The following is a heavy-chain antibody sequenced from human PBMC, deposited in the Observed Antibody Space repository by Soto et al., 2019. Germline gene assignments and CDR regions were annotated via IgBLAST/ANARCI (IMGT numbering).Heavy chain of an antibody. J-gene: IGHJ3*02. CDR2: INRSGSN. Sequence: QVQLQQWGAGLLKPSETLSLTCAVYGGSFSGYYWTWIRQSPGKGLAWIGEINRSGSNNYHPSLKSRVTISVDTSKNQFSLKLSSVTDADTAVYYCATQGDFWGGSAFDIWGQGTMVSVSS. CDR3: ATQGDFWGGSAFDI. CDR1: GGSFSGYY. D-gene: IGHD3-3*01. V-gene: IGHV4-34*01.